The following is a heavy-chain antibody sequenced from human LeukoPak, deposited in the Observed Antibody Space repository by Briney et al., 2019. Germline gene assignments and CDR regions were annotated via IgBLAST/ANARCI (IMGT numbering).Heavy chain of an antibody. Sequence: SETLSLTCAVSGDSITSSKWWSWVRQSPEKGLEWIGEIYHSGATNCNPSLKSRVTMSVDKSKNQFALNLSSVTAADTAVYYCASGSHAVTTHFDYWGQGTLVTVSS. CDR2: IYHSGAT. D-gene: IGHD3-16*01. CDR1: GDSITSSKW. CDR3: ASGSHAVTTHFDY. V-gene: IGHV4-4*02. J-gene: IGHJ4*02.